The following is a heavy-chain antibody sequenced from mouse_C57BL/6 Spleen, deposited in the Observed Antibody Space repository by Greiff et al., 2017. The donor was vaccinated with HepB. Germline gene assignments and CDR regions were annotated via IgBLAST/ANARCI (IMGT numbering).Heavy chain of an antibody. J-gene: IGHJ2*01. CDR3: ARNWEYFDY. Sequence: EVKLMESGPGLVKPSQSLSLTCSVTGYSITSGYYWNWIRQFPGNKLEWMGYISYDGSNNYNPSLKNRISITRDTSKNQFFLKLNSVTTEDTATYYCARNWEYFDYWGQGTTRTVSS. CDR1: GYSITSGYY. CDR2: ISYDGSN. V-gene: IGHV3-6*01. D-gene: IGHD4-1*01.